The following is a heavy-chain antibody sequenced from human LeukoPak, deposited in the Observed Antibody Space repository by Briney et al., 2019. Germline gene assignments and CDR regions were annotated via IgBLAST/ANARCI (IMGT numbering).Heavy chain of an antibody. V-gene: IGHV4-31*03. J-gene: IGHJ4*02. CDR2: IYYSGST. CDR1: GGSISSGGYY. Sequence: SETLSLTCTVSGGSISSGGYYWSWIRQHPGKGLEWIGYIYYSGSTYYNPSLKSRVTISVDTSKNQLSLKLSSVTAADTAVYYCARNRYYDFWSGYYTYFDYWGQGTLVTVSS. CDR3: ARNRYYDFWSGYYTYFDY. D-gene: IGHD3-3*01.